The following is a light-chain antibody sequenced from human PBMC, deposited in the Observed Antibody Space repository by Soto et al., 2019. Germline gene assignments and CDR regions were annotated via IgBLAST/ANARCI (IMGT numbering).Light chain of an antibody. V-gene: IGLV2-14*03. CDR3: TSYTGSSTHVV. Sequence: QSALTQPASVSGSPGQSIAISCTGTTSDVGGYNYVSWYQQHPGKAPKLMIYDVINRPSGVSNRFSGSKSGNPASLTISGLQADDEADYYCTSYTGSSTHVVFGGGTKLTVL. J-gene: IGLJ2*01. CDR1: TSDVGGYNY. CDR2: DVI.